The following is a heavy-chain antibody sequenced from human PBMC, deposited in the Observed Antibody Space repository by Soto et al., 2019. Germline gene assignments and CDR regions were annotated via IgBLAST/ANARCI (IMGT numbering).Heavy chain of an antibody. D-gene: IGHD2-15*01. CDR1: GYTFTGYY. V-gene: IGHV1-2*04. Sequence: ASVKVSCKASGYTFTGYYMHWVRQAPGQGLEWMGWINTNSGGTNYAQKFQGWVTMTRDTSISTAYMELSRLRSDDTAAYYCARVDGGYCSGGSCYSSDDAFDIWGQGTMVTVSS. CDR3: ARVDGGYCSGGSCYSSDDAFDI. CDR2: INTNSGGT. J-gene: IGHJ3*02.